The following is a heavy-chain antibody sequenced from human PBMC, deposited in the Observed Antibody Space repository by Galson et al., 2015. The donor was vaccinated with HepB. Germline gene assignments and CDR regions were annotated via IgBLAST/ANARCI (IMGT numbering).Heavy chain of an antibody. CDR3: ARDPTSYTNRPQYFFDY. D-gene: IGHD1-14*01. J-gene: IGHJ4*02. Sequence: SLRLSCAASGFTSSGLPFRNYAMHWVRQAPGKGLEWVAVIWLDGSSDYYADSVKGRFTISRDNSRNTVYLQLNSLRAEDTAVYFCARDPTSYTNRPQYFFDYWGQGTLVTVSS. V-gene: IGHV3-33*01. CDR2: IWLDGSSD. CDR1: GFTSSGLPFRNYA.